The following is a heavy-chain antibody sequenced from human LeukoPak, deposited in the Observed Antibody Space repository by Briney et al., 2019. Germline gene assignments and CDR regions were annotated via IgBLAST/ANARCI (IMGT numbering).Heavy chain of an antibody. CDR1: GYPFTTFH. Sequence: GASVRVSCKASGYPFTTFHMHWVRKAPGQRREGMGRIGPNNGATNDAPKFHDRVTMTKDTSNNTAYNDLSRRRSTDTSYNYRTGPLGIMADYYYGLDVWGQGTTVTVSS. D-gene: IGHD2-8*02. CDR2: IGPNNGAT. CDR3: TGPLGIMADYYYGLDV. V-gene: IGHV1-2*02. J-gene: IGHJ6*02.